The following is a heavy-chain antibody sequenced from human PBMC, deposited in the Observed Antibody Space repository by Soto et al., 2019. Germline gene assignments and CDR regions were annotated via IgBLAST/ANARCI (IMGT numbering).Heavy chain of an antibody. Sequence: GGSLRLSCAASGFTFSSYWMNWVRQAPGKGLEWVANIKQDGSEKYYVDSVKGRFTISRDNAKNSLYLQMNSLKIEDTAVYYCARRGYDFWSGFYFDPWGQGTQVTVSS. CDR1: GFTFSSYW. J-gene: IGHJ5*02. V-gene: IGHV3-7*03. CDR2: IKQDGSEK. CDR3: ARRGYDFWSGFYFDP. D-gene: IGHD3-3*01.